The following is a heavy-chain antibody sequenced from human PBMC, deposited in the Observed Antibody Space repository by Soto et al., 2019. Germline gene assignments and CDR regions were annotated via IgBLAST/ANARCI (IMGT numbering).Heavy chain of an antibody. CDR2: IRSKAYGGTT. V-gene: IGHV3-49*04. CDR3: TRDGFGGYSSSYYFDY. CDR1: GFTFGDYA. D-gene: IGHD6-6*01. Sequence: GGSLRLSCTASGFTFGDYAMSWVRQAPGKGLEWVGFIRSKAYGGTTEYAASVKGRFTISRDDSKSIAYLQMNSLKTEDPAVYYCTRDGFGGYSSSYYFDYWGQGTLVTVSS. J-gene: IGHJ4*02.